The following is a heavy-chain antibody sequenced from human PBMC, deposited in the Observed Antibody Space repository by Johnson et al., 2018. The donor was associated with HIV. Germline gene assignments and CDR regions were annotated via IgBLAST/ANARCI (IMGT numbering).Heavy chain of an antibody. J-gene: IGHJ3*02. Sequence: VQLVESGGGLVQPGGSLRLSCAASGFTFSSHWMHWVRQPPGKGLVWVSRINSDGSSTYYADSVKGRFTISRDNSKNTLYLQMNSLRAEDTAVYYCARDMCSGGSCYAFDIWGQGTMVTVSS. D-gene: IGHD2-15*01. CDR3: ARDMCSGGSCYAFDI. CDR2: INSDGSST. CDR1: GFTFSSHW. V-gene: IGHV3-74*01.